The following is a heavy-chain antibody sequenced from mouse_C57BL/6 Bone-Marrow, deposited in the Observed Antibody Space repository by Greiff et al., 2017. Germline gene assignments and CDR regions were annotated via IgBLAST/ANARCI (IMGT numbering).Heavy chain of an antibody. CDR3: ARQPLYYAMDY. V-gene: IGHV5-9*01. J-gene: IGHJ4*01. CDR2: ISGGGGNT. CDR1: GFTFSSYT. Sequence: EVKVVESGGGLVKPGGSLKLSCAASGFTFSSYTMSWVRPTPEKRLEWVATISGGGGNTYYPDSVKGRFTISRDNAKNTLYLQMSSLRSEDTALYYCARQPLYYAMDYWGQGTSVTVSS.